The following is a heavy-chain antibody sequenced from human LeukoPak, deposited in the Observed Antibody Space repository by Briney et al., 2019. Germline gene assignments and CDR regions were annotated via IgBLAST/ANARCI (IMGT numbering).Heavy chain of an antibody. CDR3: AKAPYGSGSNNWFDP. Sequence: PGGSLRLSCAASGFTFSSYAMSWVRQAPGKGLEWVSAISGSGGSTYYADSVKGRFTISRDNSKNTLYLQMNSLRAEDTAVYYCAKAPYGSGSNNWFDPWGQGTLVTVSS. V-gene: IGHV3-23*01. J-gene: IGHJ5*02. CDR2: ISGSGGST. CDR1: GFTFSSYA. D-gene: IGHD3-10*01.